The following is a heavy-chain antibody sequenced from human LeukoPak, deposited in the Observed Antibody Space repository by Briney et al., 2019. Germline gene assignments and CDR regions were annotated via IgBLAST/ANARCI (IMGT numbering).Heavy chain of an antibody. Sequence: SETLSLTCAVYGGSFSGYYWSCIRQPPGKGLEWIGEINHSGSTNYNPSLKSRVTISVDTSKNQFSLKLSSVTAADTAVYYCARAKYQLPALDYWGQGTLVTVSS. CDR1: GGSFSGYY. D-gene: IGHD2-2*01. V-gene: IGHV4-34*01. J-gene: IGHJ4*02. CDR2: INHSGST. CDR3: ARAKYQLPALDY.